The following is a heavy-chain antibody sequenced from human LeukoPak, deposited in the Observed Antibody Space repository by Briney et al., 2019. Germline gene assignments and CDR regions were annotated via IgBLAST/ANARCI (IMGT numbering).Heavy chain of an antibody. Sequence: SETLSLTCSVSDGPVTEYYWSWIRQPPGKGLEWIGYTYHTGSTNHSPSLKSRVTMSVDASKNQFSLKLVSVTAADTAVYYCARDRGSTGYYYLDSWGQGILVTVSS. CDR1: DGPVTEYY. D-gene: IGHD1-26*01. CDR2: TYHTGST. CDR3: ARDRGSTGYYYLDS. V-gene: IGHV4-59*02. J-gene: IGHJ4*02.